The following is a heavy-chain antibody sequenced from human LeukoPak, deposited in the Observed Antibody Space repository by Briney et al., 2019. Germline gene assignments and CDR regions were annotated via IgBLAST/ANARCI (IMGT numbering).Heavy chain of an antibody. CDR2: IKGDGSST. J-gene: IGHJ4*02. D-gene: IGHD2-2*01. V-gene: IGHV3-74*01. Sequence: QTGGSLRLSCAASGFTFSSYWMHWVRHTPGKGLVWVSRIKGDGSSTSYADSVKGRFTISRDNAKNTLYLQMNSLRAEDTAVYYCAKETIVVVPAAYGLTCDYWGQGTLVTVSS. CDR3: AKETIVVVPAAYGLTCDY. CDR1: GFTFSSYW.